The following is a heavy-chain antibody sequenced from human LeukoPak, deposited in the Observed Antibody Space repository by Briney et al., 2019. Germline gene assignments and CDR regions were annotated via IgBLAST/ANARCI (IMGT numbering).Heavy chain of an antibody. CDR2: IYYSGST. CDR3: ARLDFGVVISGYYYMDV. J-gene: IGHJ6*03. V-gene: IGHV4-39*01. D-gene: IGHD3-3*01. Sequence: SETLSLTCTVSGGSISSSSYYWGWIRQPPGKGREWIGSIYYSGSTYYNPSLKSRVTITVDTSKNQFSLKLSSVTAADTAVYYCARLDFGVVISGYYYMDVWGKGTTVTVSS. CDR1: GGSISSSSYY.